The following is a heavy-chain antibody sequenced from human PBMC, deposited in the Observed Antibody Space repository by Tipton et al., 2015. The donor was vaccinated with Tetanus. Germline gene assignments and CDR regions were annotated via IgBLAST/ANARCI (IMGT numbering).Heavy chain of an antibody. J-gene: IGHJ4*02. CDR2: IWYDGSDK. Sequence: RSLRLSCAASGFTFSSFGMHWVRQAPGKGLEWVAVIWYDGSDKYYADSVKGRFTISRDNSKNTLSLQMNSLRAEDTAVYYCARGAGTLGDYFFDYWGQGTLVTVSS. V-gene: IGHV3-33*01. CDR1: GFTFSSFG. CDR3: ARGAGTLGDYFFDY. D-gene: IGHD6-13*01.